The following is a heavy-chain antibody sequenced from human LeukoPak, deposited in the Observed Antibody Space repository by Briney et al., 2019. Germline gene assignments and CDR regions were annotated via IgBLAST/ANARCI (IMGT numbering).Heavy chain of an antibody. CDR1: GYTLTELS. CDR3: ATSGSGYYTYYFDY. CDR2: FDPEDGET. D-gene: IGHD3-22*01. J-gene: IGHJ4*02. V-gene: IGHV1-24*01. Sequence: ASVKVSCKVSGYTLTELSMHWVRQAPGKGRGWMGGFDPEDGETIYTQKFQGRVTMTEDTSTDTAYMELSSLRSEDTAVYYCATSGSGYYTYYFDYWGQGTLVTVSS.